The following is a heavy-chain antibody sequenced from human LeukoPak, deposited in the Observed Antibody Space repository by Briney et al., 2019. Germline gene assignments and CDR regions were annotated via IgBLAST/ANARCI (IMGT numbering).Heavy chain of an antibody. J-gene: IGHJ6*03. V-gene: IGHV4-61*02. CDR2: IYTSGST. Sequence: SETLSLTCTVSGGSISSGSYYWSWIRQPAGKGLEWIGRIYTSGSTNYNPSLKSRVTISVDTSKNQFSLKLSSVTAADTAVYYCARIVVVPAAPNCMDVWGKGTTVTVSS. CDR1: GGSISSGSYY. CDR3: ARIVVVPAAPNCMDV. D-gene: IGHD2-2*01.